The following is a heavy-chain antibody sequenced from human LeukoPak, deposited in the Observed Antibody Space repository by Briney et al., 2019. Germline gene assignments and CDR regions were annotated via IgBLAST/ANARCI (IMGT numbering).Heavy chain of an antibody. CDR3: ARDATQYLRYGYFDY. J-gene: IGHJ4*02. V-gene: IGHV3-21*01. CDR1: GFNFRAYW. Sequence: GGSLRLSCTTSGFNFRAYWMGWVRQAPGKGLEWVSSINQISSHIYYAESVRGRFSISRDNAKNSVYLQMNSLRAEDTAIYYCARDATQYLRYGYFDYWGPGILVTVSS. D-gene: IGHD3-9*01. CDR2: INQISSHI.